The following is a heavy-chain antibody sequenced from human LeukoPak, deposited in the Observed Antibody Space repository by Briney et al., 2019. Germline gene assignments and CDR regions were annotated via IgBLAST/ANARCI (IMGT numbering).Heavy chain of an antibody. CDR1: GFTFSSYS. CDR2: ISSSSSYI. J-gene: IGHJ4*02. Sequence: GGSLRLSCAASGFTFSSYSMNWVRQAPGKGLEWVSSISSSSSYIYYADSVKGRFTISRDNAKNSLYLQMNSLRAEDTAVYYCAREHLGDYYDSSGYYPGLDYWGQGTLVTVSS. D-gene: IGHD3-22*01. V-gene: IGHV3-21*01. CDR3: AREHLGDYYDSSGYYPGLDY.